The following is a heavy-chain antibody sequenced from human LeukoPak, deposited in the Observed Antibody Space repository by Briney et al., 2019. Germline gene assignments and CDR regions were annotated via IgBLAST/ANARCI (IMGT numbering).Heavy chain of an antibody. V-gene: IGHV3-48*03. D-gene: IGHD3-10*01. Sequence: PGGSLRLSCADSGFRFSNYEMNWVRQAPGKGLEWVSFISSSGSLIYYADSVKGRFTISRDNAKNSLYLQMNSLRAEDTAVYYCAGVSSEYWGQGTLVTVSS. CDR2: ISSSGSLI. J-gene: IGHJ4*02. CDR1: GFRFSNYE. CDR3: AGVSSEY.